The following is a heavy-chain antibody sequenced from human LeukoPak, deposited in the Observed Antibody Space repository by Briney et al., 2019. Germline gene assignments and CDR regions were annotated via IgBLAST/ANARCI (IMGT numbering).Heavy chain of an antibody. CDR1: GFTVNNYY. V-gene: IGHV3-53*01. D-gene: IGHD1-26*01. J-gene: IGHJ4*02. Sequence: GGSLRLSCAASGFTVNNYYMTWVRQAPGRGLECVSILYSGGMTYYADSVKGRFTISTDTSKNTVNLQMNSLRAEDTAIYYRARTFGGNYYGYYFDYWGQGSMLTVSS. CDR3: ARTFGGNYYGYYFDY. CDR2: LYSGGMT.